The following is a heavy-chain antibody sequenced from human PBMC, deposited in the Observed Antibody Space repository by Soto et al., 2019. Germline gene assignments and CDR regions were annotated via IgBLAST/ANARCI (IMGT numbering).Heavy chain of an antibody. V-gene: IGHV4-38-2*01. CDR1: GYSISSNSY. D-gene: IGHD3-9*01. CDR3: GTSKIFDILTGFTSSGMDV. Sequence: PSETLSLTCVVAGYSISSNSYWGWIRQTPGKGLEWMGSIHHSGSTYYSPSLKSRVSMSIDTSKNQLSLKLTFVTAADTAVYYCGTSKIFDILTGFTSSGMDVWGQGTTVT. J-gene: IGHJ6*01. CDR2: IHHSGST.